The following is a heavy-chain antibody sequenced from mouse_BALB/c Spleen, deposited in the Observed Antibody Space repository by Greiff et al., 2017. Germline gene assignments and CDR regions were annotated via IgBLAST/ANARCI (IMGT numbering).Heavy chain of an antibody. CDR2: IYPGSGST. V-gene: IGHV1S22*01. CDR1: GYTFTSYW. CDR3: TRAIYDGYYGWYFDV. D-gene: IGHD2-3*01. Sequence: LKQPGSELVRPGASVKLSCKASGYTFTSYWMHWVKQRHGQGLEWIGNIYPGSGSTNYDEKFKSKGTLTVDTSSSTAYMHLSSLTSEDSAVYYCTRAIYDGYYGWYFDVWGAGTTVTVSS. J-gene: IGHJ1*01.